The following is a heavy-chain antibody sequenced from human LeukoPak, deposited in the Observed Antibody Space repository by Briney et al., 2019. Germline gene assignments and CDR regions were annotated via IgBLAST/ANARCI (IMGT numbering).Heavy chain of an antibody. D-gene: IGHD3-16*01. CDR1: GFTFSTSA. CDR2: IKEDGSRE. J-gene: IGHJ4*02. Sequence: GRSLRLSCAASGFTFSTSAMHWVRQAPGKGLEWVANIKEDGSREDYVDSVRGRFTVSRDNAKNSLYLQMNSLRAEDTAVYYCAREVPLGGYDYWGQGTLVTVSS. CDR3: AREVPLGGYDY. V-gene: IGHV3-7*01.